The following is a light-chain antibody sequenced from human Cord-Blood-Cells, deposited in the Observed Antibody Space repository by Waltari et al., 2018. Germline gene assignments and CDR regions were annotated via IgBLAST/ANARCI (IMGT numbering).Light chain of an antibody. CDR2: DAS. Sequence: EIVLTQSPATLSLSPGERATLSCRASQSVSSYLAWYHQKPGQAPRLLIYDASNRATGIPARFSGSGSGTDFTLTISSLEPEDFAVYYCQQRSNWPPETFGQGTKVEIK. CDR3: QQRSNWPPET. V-gene: IGKV3-11*01. CDR1: QSVSSY. J-gene: IGKJ1*01.